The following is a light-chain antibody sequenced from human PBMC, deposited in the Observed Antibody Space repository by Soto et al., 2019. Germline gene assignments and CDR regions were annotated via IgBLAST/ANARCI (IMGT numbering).Light chain of an antibody. CDR3: QQYEGWPQDT. V-gene: IGKV3D-15*01. Sequence: EIVLTQSPATLSVSPGDRGTLSFRASQSVNINLAWYQQKRGQAPRLLIYGASRRATGIPDRFSGSGSGTEFTLTISSLQSEDFAVYYCQQYEGWPQDTFGQGTKVDI. J-gene: IGKJ2*01. CDR1: QSVNIN. CDR2: GAS.